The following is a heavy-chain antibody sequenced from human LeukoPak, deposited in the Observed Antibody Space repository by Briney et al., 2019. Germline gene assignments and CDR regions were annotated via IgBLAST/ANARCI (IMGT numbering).Heavy chain of an antibody. CDR1: GGTFSSYA. V-gene: IGHV1-69*13. CDR3: ARDLPHLRYCSSTSCPSAEYFQH. CDR2: IIPIFVTE. D-gene: IGHD2-2*01. Sequence: SVKVSCKASGGTFSSYAISWVRQAPGQGLEWLGGIIPIFVTENYAQKFQGRVTITADESTSTAYMELSSLRSEDTAVYYCARDLPHLRYCSSTSCPSAEYFQHWGQGTLVTVSS. J-gene: IGHJ1*01.